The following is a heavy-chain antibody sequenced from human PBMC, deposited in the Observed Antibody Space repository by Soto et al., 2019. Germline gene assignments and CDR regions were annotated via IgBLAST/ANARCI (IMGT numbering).Heavy chain of an antibody. D-gene: IGHD6-13*01. J-gene: IGHJ4*02. CDR3: ARGFWVAAAGTRYYFDY. Sequence: SETLSLTCAVYGGSFSGYYWSWIRQPPGKGLEWIGEINHSGSTNYNPSFKSPVTISVDTSKNEFSLKLSSVTAADTAAYYCARGFWVAAAGTRYYFDYWGQGTLVTVSS. CDR2: INHSGST. V-gene: IGHV4-34*01. CDR1: GGSFSGYY.